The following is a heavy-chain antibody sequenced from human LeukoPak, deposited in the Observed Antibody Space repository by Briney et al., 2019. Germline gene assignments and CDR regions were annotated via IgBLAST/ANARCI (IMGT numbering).Heavy chain of an antibody. CDR2: INPNSGGT. D-gene: IGHD6-13*01. CDR3: ARRGAGGDFDS. J-gene: IGHJ4*02. CDR1: GYTFTGYY. V-gene: IGHV1-2*02. Sequence: ASVKVSCKASGYTFTGYYMHWVRQAAGQGLECMGWINPNSGGTNYAQKFQGRVDMTRDTSISTAYMELSRLRSDDTAVYYCARRGAGGDFDSWGQGTLVTVSS.